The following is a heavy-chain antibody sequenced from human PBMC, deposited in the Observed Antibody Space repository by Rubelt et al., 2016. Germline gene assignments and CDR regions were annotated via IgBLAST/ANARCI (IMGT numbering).Heavy chain of an antibody. CDR3: ARGGGDFDY. CDR2: VSGSGGIT. V-gene: IGHV3-23*01. D-gene: IGHD3-16*01. J-gene: IGHJ4*02. CDR1: GLTFSIYA. Sequence: GGSLRLSCAASGLTFSIYAMNWVRQAPGKGLEWVSVVSGSGGITYYADSVKGRFTISRDDSKNTVYLQMNSLRAGDTAVYYCARGGGDFDYWGQGTLVTVSS.